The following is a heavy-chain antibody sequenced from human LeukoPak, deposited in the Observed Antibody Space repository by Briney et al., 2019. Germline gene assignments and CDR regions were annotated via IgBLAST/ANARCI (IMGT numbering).Heavy chain of an antibody. CDR2: ISGDGGST. V-gene: IGHV3-43*02. D-gene: IGHD1-1*01. CDR3: AKGTTMYAFDI. J-gene: IGHJ3*02. Sequence: GGSLRLSCAASGHTFDHYVMHWVRQAPGKGLEWVSLISGDGGSTYYADSVKGRLTISRDNSKNSLYLQMNSLTTEDTALYFCAKGTTMYAFDIWGQGTMVTVSS. CDR1: GHTFDHYV.